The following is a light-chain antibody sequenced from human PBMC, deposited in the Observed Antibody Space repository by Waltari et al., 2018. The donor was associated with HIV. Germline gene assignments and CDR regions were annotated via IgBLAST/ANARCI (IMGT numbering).Light chain of an antibody. CDR2: GAS. CDR3: QQYGRSPWT. Sequence: EIVLTQSPGTLSLSPGERATLSCWASQTVSSNYLAWYQHKPGQAPRLLIYGASSRATGIPDRFSGSGSGTDFTLTISRLEPEDFAVYYCQQYGRSPWTFGQGTKVEIK. J-gene: IGKJ1*01. CDR1: QTVSSNY. V-gene: IGKV3-20*01.